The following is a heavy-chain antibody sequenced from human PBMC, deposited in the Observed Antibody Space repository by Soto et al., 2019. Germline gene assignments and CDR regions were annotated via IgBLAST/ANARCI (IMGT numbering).Heavy chain of an antibody. V-gene: IGHV4-34*01. Sequence: SETLSLTCAVYGGCFSGYYWSWIRQPPGKGLEWIGEINHSGSTNYNPSLKSRVTISVDTSKNQFSLKLSSVTAADTAVYYCARGDYNILTGYYYYYGMDVWGQGTTVTVSS. CDR1: GGCFSGYY. CDR3: ARGDYNILTGYYYYYGMDV. J-gene: IGHJ6*02. CDR2: INHSGST. D-gene: IGHD3-9*01.